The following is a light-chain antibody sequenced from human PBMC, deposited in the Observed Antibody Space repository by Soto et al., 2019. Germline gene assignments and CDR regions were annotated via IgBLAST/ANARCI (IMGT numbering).Light chain of an antibody. J-gene: IGKJ5*01. Sequence: DIQMTQSPSSLSASVGDRVTITCQASQNINNYLNWYQQKPGRAPKLLIYDASNLEAGVPSRFRGSGSGTDFTFTISRLQPEDTATYYCQQYENIPTFGQGTRLEI. CDR2: DAS. CDR3: QQYENIPT. CDR1: QNINNY. V-gene: IGKV1-33*01.